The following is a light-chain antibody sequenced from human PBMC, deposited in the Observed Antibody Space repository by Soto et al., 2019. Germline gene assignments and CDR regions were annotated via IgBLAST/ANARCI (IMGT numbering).Light chain of an antibody. Sequence: DIVMPQSPISLPVTPGEPASISCRSSQSLLDSDGYNYLDWYLQKPRQSPQLLIYLGSNRATGVPDRFTGSGSGTDFTLRISRVEAEDVGVYYCMQALQTAYTFGQGTKLEIK. CDR1: QSLLDSDGYNY. CDR2: LGS. V-gene: IGKV2-28*01. J-gene: IGKJ2*01. CDR3: MQALQTAYT.